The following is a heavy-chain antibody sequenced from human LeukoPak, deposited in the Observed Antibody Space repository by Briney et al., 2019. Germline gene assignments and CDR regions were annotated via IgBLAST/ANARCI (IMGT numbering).Heavy chain of an antibody. D-gene: IGHD3-10*01. Sequence: GGSLRLSCAASGFTFSSYWMSWVRQAPGKGLEWVANIKQDGSEKYYVDSVKGRFTISRDNSKNTLYLQMNSLRAEDTAVYYCARTPGSGSYLTYFDYWGQGTLVTVSS. CDR1: GFTFSSYW. J-gene: IGHJ4*02. V-gene: IGHV3-7*01. CDR2: IKQDGSEK. CDR3: ARTPGSGSYLTYFDY.